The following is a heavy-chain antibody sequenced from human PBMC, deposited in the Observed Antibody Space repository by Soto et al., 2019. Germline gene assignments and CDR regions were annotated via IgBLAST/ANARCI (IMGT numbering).Heavy chain of an antibody. J-gene: IGHJ6*02. Sequence: GVSLRLSCAASGFTFSSYGMHWVRQAPGKGLEWVAVISYDGSNKYYADSVKGRFTISRDNSKNTLYLQMNSLRAEDTAVYYCAKDVVVGATTGLGDYYYYYGMDVWGQGTTVTVS. D-gene: IGHD1-26*01. V-gene: IGHV3-30*18. CDR1: GFTFSSYG. CDR3: AKDVVVGATTGLGDYYYYYGMDV. CDR2: ISYDGSNK.